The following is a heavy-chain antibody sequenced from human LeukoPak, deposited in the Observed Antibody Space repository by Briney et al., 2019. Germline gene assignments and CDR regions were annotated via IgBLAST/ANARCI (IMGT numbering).Heavy chain of an antibody. Sequence: PGGSLRLSCAASGFTFADYAMHWVRQAPGKGLEWVSGISWNSGSIGYADSVKGRFTISRDNAKNSLYLQMNSLRAEDTALYYCAKAYSSSWYVGFGPWGQGTLVTVSS. CDR2: ISWNSGSI. J-gene: IGHJ5*02. D-gene: IGHD6-13*01. CDR3: AKAYSSSWYVGFGP. CDR1: GFTFADYA. V-gene: IGHV3-9*01.